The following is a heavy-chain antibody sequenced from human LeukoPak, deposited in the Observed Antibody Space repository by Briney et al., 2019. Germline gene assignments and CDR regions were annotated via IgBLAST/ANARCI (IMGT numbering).Heavy chain of an antibody. CDR3: ARVGIAARLPADY. Sequence: PSETLSLTCAVYGGSFSGYYWSWIRQPPGKGLEWIGEINHSGSTYYNPSLKSRVTISVDTSKNQFSLKLSSVTAADTAVYDCARVGIAARLPADYWGQGTLVTVSS. V-gene: IGHV4-34*01. CDR2: INHSGST. CDR1: GGSFSGYY. D-gene: IGHD6-6*01. J-gene: IGHJ4*02.